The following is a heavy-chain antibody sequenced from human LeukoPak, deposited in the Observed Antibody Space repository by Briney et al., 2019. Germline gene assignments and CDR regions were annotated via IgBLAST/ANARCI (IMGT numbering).Heavy chain of an antibody. V-gene: IGHV1-8*01. J-gene: IGHJ6*02. CDR2: MNPNSGNT. CDR3: ARSWYYDILTGYYYYGMDV. CDR1: GYTFTSYD. D-gene: IGHD3-9*01. Sequence: ASVKVSCKASGYTFTSYDINWVRQAPGQGLEWMGWMNPNSGNTGYAQKFQGRVTMTRNTSISTAYMELSSLRSEDTAVYYCARSWYYDILTGYYYYGMDVWGQGTTVTVSS.